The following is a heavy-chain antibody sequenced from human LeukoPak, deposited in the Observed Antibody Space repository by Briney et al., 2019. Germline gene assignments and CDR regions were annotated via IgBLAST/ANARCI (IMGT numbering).Heavy chain of an antibody. V-gene: IGHV1-46*01. Sequence: GASVKVSCNASGYTFTSYYMHWVRQAPGQGLEWMRIINPSGGSTSYAQKFHGRVTMTRDTSTSTVYMELSSLRSEDTAVYYCARGSRGVVPAATFDYWGQGTLVTVSS. J-gene: IGHJ4*02. D-gene: IGHD2-2*01. CDR3: ARGSRGVVPAATFDY. CDR2: INPSGGST. CDR1: GYTFTSYY.